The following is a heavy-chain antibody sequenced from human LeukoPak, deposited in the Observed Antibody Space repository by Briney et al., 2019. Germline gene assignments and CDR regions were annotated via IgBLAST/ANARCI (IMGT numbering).Heavy chain of an antibody. V-gene: IGHV3-64D*06. Sequence: GGSLRLSCSASGFTFSSYAMHWVRQAPGKGLEYVSAISSNGGSTYYADSVKGRFTISRDNSKNTLYLQMSSLRAEDTAVYYCVKLGDSSGYWGYYFDYWGQGTLVTVSS. D-gene: IGHD3-22*01. CDR1: GFTFSSYA. CDR3: VKLGDSSGYWGYYFDY. CDR2: ISSNGGST. J-gene: IGHJ4*02.